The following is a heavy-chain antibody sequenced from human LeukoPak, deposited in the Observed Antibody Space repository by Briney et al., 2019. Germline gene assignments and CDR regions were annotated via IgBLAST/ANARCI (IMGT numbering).Heavy chain of an antibody. V-gene: IGHV4-34*01. D-gene: IGHD3-22*01. CDR3: ARPSGYYYDSSGYAFDI. CDR1: GGSFSGYY. Sequence: PSETLSLTCAVYGGSFSGYYWSWIRQPPGKGLEWIGEINHSGSTNYNPSLKSRVTISVDTSKNQFSLKLSSVTAADTAVYYCARPSGYYYDSSGYAFDIWGQGTMVTVSS. CDR2: INHSGST. J-gene: IGHJ3*02.